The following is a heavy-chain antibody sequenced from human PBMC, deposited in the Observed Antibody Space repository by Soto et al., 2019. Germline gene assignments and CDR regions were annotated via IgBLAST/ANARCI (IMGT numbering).Heavy chain of an antibody. D-gene: IGHD5-12*01. V-gene: IGHV3-23*01. CDR2: IGGRGNSA. CDR3: VREGRGSFDF. Sequence: EVQVSESGGGLVRPGGSLSLSCAASGFIFTNYARNWVRQAQGKGLEWVSVIGGRGNSAYYADSVQGRFTISRDNSKNTLSLQMSSLTADDTAIYYCVREGRGSFDFWGRGTMVTVSS. CDR1: GFIFTNYA. J-gene: IGHJ3*01.